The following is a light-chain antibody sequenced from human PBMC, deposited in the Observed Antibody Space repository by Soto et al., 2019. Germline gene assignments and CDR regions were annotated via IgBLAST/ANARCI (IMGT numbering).Light chain of an antibody. J-gene: IGKJ4*01. CDR1: ENVGTN. V-gene: IGKV3D-15*01. CDR3: QQYNNWGLS. CDR2: GSS. Sequence: IVMTQSPATLSVSPGDEVTLSCRASENVGTNLAWYQQKPGQAPRLLRYGSSTRATGIPATFSGSGSGTEFTLTISSLQSEESAIYYCQQYNNWGLSFGGGTKVEIK.